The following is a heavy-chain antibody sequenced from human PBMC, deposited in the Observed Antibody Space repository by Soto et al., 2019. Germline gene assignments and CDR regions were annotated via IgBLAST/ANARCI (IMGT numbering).Heavy chain of an antibody. V-gene: IGHV1-69*12. D-gene: IGHD2-2*01. Sequence: QVQLVQSGAEVKKPGSSVKVSCKASGDTFSSYAISWVRQAPGQGLEWMGGIIPFFDTANYAQQFQGRVTISADESTGTAYKELSSLRSEDTAVYYCARHDCISSSCYYYYYYVMDVWGQGTTVTVSS. CDR2: IIPFFDTA. J-gene: IGHJ6*02. CDR1: GDTFSSYA. CDR3: ARHDCISSSCYYYYYYVMDV.